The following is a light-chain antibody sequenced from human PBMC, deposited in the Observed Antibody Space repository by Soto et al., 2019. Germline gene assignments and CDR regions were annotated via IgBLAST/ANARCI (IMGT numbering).Light chain of an antibody. V-gene: IGKV1-39*01. CDR2: AAS. J-gene: IGKJ2*01. CDR3: QQSFGGFMYT. CDR1: QGTNSY. Sequence: IPLTQSPSSLSASVGDRVTITCRASQGTNSYLAWYQQKPGKAPKLLIYAASTLQSGVPSRFSGSGSGTDFTLTISSLQPEDFATYYCQQSFGGFMYTFGQGTKLEIK.